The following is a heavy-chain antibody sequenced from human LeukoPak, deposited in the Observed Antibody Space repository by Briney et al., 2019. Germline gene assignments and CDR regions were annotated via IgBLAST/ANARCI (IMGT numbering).Heavy chain of an antibody. CDR2: IYDSGST. V-gene: IGHV4-59*08. CDR3: ARSSLPVARIDVH. Sequence: PSETLSLICTVCGGSISSYYWSWIRQPPGQGLEWIGYIYDSGSTNYNPSLKSRVTISVDTSRKQFSLKLSSVTAAGTAVYSCARSSLPVARIDVHWGQGSLVTVSS. J-gene: IGHJ4*02. CDR1: GGSISSYY. D-gene: IGHD6-19*01.